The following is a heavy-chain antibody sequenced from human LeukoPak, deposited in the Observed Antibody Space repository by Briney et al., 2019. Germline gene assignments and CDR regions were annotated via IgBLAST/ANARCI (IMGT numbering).Heavy chain of an antibody. CDR2: IIPIFGTA. V-gene: IGHV1-69*05. J-gene: IGHJ2*01. CDR3: ARARRDGYNFFGGHWYFDL. Sequence: ASVKVSCKASGGTFSSYAISWVRQAPGQGLEWMGGIIPIFGTANYAQKFQGRVTITTDESTSTAYMELSSLRSEDTAVYYCARARRDGYNFFGGHWYFDLWGRGTLVTVSS. CDR1: GGTFSSYA. D-gene: IGHD5-24*01.